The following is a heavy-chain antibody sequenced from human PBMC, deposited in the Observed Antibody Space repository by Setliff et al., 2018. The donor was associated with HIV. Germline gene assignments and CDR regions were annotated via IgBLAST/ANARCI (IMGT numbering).Heavy chain of an antibody. Sequence: GGSLRLSCAASGFNFSNYLMSWVRQAPGKGLEWVANIKQDGSEKKYEDSVKGRFSISRYNAKQSMYLQMDSLRAEDTAVHYCAGHSTTWYPNWFDPWGQGTRGTVS. CDR1: GFNFSNYL. J-gene: IGHJ5*02. CDR2: IKQDGSEK. D-gene: IGHD2-2*01. V-gene: IGHV3-7*03. CDR3: AGHSTTWYPNWFDP.